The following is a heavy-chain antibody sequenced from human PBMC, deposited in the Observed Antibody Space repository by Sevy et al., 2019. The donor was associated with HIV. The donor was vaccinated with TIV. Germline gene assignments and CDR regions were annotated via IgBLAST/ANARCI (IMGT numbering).Heavy chain of an antibody. CDR1: GGSISSSSYY. V-gene: IGHV4-39*01. CDR2: IYYSGST. D-gene: IGHD6-19*01. J-gene: IGHJ6*02. Sequence: SETLSLTCTVSGGSISSSSYYWGWIRQPPGKGLEWIGSIYYSGSTYYTPSLKSRVTISVDTSKNQFSLRLSSVTAADTAVYYCARLRYSSGWTGGYYYGMDVWGQGTTVTVSS. CDR3: ARLRYSSGWTGGYYYGMDV.